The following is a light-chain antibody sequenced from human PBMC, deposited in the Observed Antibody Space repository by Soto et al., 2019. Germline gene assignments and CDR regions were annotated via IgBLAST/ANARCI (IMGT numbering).Light chain of an antibody. Sequence: EIVMTQSPATLSVSPGERATLPGRASKSVSSNLAWYQQKPGQAPRLLIYGASTRATGIPARFSGSGSGTEFTLTISSLQSEDFAVYYCQQYNNWPPWTFGQGTKVEIK. CDR1: KSVSSN. V-gene: IGKV3-15*01. CDR3: QQYNNWPPWT. J-gene: IGKJ1*01. CDR2: GAS.